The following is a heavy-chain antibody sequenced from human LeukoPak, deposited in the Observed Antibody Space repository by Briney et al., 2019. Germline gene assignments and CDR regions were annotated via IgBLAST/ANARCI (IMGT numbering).Heavy chain of an antibody. CDR1: GYTFTSYA. Sequence: ASVKVSCKASGYTFTSYAMHWVRQAPGQRLEWMGWINAGNGNTKYSQEFQGRVTITRDTSASTAYMELSSLRSEDMAVYYCARGTPSYYDILTGYYTLMSWGQGTLVTVSS. J-gene: IGHJ4*02. D-gene: IGHD3-9*01. V-gene: IGHV1-3*03. CDR2: INAGNGNT. CDR3: ARGTPSYYDILTGYYTLMS.